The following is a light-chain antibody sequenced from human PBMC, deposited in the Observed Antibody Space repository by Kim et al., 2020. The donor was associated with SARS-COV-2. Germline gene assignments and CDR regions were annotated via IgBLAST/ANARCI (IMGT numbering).Light chain of an antibody. V-gene: IGKV3-20*01. Sequence: PGERVTLSCRASQSVTTNYFAWYQQKPGQAPRLLIYAASSRAAGIPDRFSGSVSGTDFTLTISRLEPEDFAVYYCQQYGNSRWTFGQGTKVDIK. CDR2: AAS. J-gene: IGKJ1*01. CDR3: QQYGNSRWT. CDR1: QSVTTNY.